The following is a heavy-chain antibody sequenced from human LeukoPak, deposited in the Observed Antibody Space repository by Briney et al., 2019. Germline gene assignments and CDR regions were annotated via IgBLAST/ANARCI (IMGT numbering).Heavy chain of an antibody. J-gene: IGHJ4*02. Sequence: GASVKVSCKASGGTFSSYAISWVRQAPGQGLEWMGGIIPIFGTANYAKKFQGRVTITADEYTSTAYMELSSLRSEDRAVYYCARYGGGESRKVFDYWGQGTLVTVSS. CDR2: IIPIFGTA. V-gene: IGHV1-69*13. CDR1: GGTFSSYA. D-gene: IGHD3-16*01. CDR3: ARYGGGESRKVFDY.